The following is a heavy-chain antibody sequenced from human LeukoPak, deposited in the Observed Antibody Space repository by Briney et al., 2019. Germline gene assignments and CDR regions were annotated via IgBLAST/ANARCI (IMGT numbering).Heavy chain of an antibody. D-gene: IGHD2-15*01. V-gene: IGHV4-30-4*01. Sequence: SETLSLTCTVSGGSISSGDYYWSWIRQPPGKGLEWLGYIYYTGSTYYNPSLKSRLTISVDTSKNQFSLNLSSVTAADTAVYYCARARIVVVVAASPNWFDPWGQGTLVTVSS. J-gene: IGHJ5*02. CDR1: GGSISSGDYY. CDR3: ARARIVVVVAASPNWFDP. CDR2: IYYTGST.